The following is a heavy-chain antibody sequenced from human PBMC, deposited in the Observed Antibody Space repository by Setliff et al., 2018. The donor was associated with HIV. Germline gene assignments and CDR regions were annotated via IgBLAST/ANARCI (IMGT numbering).Heavy chain of an antibody. D-gene: IGHD2-15*01. CDR1: GGSISIGGYY. Sequence: SETLSLTCTVSGGSISIGGYYWNWIRQHPGKGLEWIGYIYHNGSTYYNPSLKSRVIISVDTSKDQFSLKLSSVTAADTAVYYCARGGGSRAATSSYYYMDVWGKGTTVTVS. V-gene: IGHV4-31*03. J-gene: IGHJ6*03. CDR2: IYHNGST. CDR3: ARGGGSRAATSSYYYMDV.